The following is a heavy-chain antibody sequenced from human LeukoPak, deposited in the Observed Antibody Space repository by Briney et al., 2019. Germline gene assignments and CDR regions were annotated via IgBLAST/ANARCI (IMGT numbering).Heavy chain of an antibody. CDR3: ARPYYVAANYYFDY. J-gene: IGHJ4*02. D-gene: IGHD1-26*01. CDR1: GFTFSNYE. CDR2: ISGRGDVI. V-gene: IGHV3-48*03. Sequence: GSPSPSRAASGFTFSNYEMNRVRQAPGKGLEWVSYISGRGDVIYYVDSVKGRFTISRDNAKNSLNLQMNSLRAEDTAVYYCARPYYVAANYYFDYWGQGTLVTVSS.